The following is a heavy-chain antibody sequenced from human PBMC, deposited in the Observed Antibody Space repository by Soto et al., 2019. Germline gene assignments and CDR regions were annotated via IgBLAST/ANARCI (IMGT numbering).Heavy chain of an antibody. V-gene: IGHV1-18*01. J-gene: IGHJ4*02. D-gene: IGHD4-17*01. CDR2: ISAYNGNT. CDR1: GYTFTSYG. CDR3: ARGFDYGDYLSYYFDY. Sequence: ASVEVSCKASGYTFTSYGISWVRQAPGQGLEWMGWISAYNGNTNYAQKLQGRVTMTTDTSTSTAYMELRSLRSDDTAVYYCARGFDYGDYLSYYFDYWGQGTLVTVSS.